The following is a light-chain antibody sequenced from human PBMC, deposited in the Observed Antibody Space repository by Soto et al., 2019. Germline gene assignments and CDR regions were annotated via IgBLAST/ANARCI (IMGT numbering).Light chain of an antibody. CDR1: QTLGSN. J-gene: IGKJ4*01. CDR2: DAS. Sequence: ELVMTQSPATLSVSPGERATLSCRASQTLGSNVAWYQQKPGQAPRLLIYDASTTDSGAPARFSGSGSGTEFTLTITSLQSEDFALYYCQQYNTWPLTFGGGTKVEI. V-gene: IGKV3-15*01. CDR3: QQYNTWPLT.